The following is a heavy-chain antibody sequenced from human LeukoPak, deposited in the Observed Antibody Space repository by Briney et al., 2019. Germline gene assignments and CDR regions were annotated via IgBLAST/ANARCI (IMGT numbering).Heavy chain of an antibody. Sequence: GGSLRLSCAASGFTFSDYYMSWIRQAPGKGLEWVSYISSSGSTIYYADSVKGRFTISRDNAKNSLYLQMSSLRAEDTAVYYCARVGGDYLYYYYYMDVWGKGTTVTVSS. CDR3: ARVGGDYLYYYYYMDV. CDR2: ISSSGSTI. D-gene: IGHD4-17*01. CDR1: GFTFSDYY. V-gene: IGHV3-11*04. J-gene: IGHJ6*03.